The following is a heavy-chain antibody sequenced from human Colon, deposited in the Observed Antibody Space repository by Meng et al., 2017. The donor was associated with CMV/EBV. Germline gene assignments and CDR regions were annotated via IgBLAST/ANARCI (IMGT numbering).Heavy chain of an antibody. Sequence: GESLKISCVASQFPFSFYGMHWVRQAPGKGLEWVAFIRHDGSNRYYAESVRGRVSISRDNSKNTVYLEINSLKAEDTAVYYCARPDQYCSSATCPFFQHWGQGTRVTVSS. V-gene: IGHV3-30*02. CDR2: IRHDGSNR. CDR1: QFPFSFYG. J-gene: IGHJ1*01. CDR3: ARPDQYCSSATCPFFQH. D-gene: IGHD2-2*01.